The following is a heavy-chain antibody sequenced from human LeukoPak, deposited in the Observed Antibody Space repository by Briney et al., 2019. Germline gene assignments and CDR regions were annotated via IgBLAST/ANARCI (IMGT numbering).Heavy chain of an antibody. CDR3: ASLRGDCSSSSCYDDY. Sequence: SETLSLTCTVSGGSFSTYYWSWVRQPPGKGLEWIGYIYYSGGTNYNPSLKSRVSISLDMSRNQFSLKLTSVTAADTAVYYCASLRGDCSSSSCYDDYWGQGTLVTVSS. CDR1: GGSFSTYY. D-gene: IGHD2-2*01. V-gene: IGHV4-59*01. CDR2: IYYSGGT. J-gene: IGHJ4*02.